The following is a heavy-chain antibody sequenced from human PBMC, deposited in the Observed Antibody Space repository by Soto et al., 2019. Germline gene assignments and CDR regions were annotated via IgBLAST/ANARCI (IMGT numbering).Heavy chain of an antibody. Sequence: GGSLRLSCAASGFTFSNAWMSWVRQAPGKGLEWVGRIKSKTDGGTTDYAVPVKGRFTISRDDSKNTLYLQMNSLKTEDTAVYYCTTAGSSNDAFDIWGQGTMVTVSS. CDR1: GFTFSNAW. J-gene: IGHJ3*02. CDR2: IKSKTDGGTT. V-gene: IGHV3-15*01. CDR3: TTAGSSNDAFDI. D-gene: IGHD1-26*01.